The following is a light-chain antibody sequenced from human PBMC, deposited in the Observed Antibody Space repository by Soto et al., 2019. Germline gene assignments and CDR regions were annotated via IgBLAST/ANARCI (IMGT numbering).Light chain of an antibody. CDR2: RAS. Sequence: DIQMTQSPSTLSAYVGERVTITCRASQSISPWLAWYQKKPGKAPNLLIYRASNLQTGVPSRFSGSGSGTEVTLTINCLQPDDFATYYCQQYRSRPYTFGQGTKLEIE. V-gene: IGKV1-5*03. J-gene: IGKJ2*01. CDR1: QSISPW. CDR3: QQYRSRPYT.